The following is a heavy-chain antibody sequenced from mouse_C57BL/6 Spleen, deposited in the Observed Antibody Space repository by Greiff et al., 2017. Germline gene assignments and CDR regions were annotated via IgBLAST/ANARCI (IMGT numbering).Heavy chain of an antibody. CDR2: ISSGSSTL. CDR3: ARGDYDERDFDY. V-gene: IGHV5-17*01. CDR1: GFTFSDYG. J-gene: IGHJ2*01. Sequence: EVQVVESGGGLVKPGGSLKLSCAASGFTFSDYGMHWVRQAPEKGLEWVAYISSGSSTLYYADTVKGRFTISRDNAKKTLFLQMTSLRSEDTAMYYCARGDYDERDFDYWGQGTTLTVSS. D-gene: IGHD2-4*01.